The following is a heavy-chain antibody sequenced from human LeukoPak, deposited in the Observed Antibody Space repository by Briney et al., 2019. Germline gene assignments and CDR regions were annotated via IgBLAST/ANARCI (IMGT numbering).Heavy chain of an antibody. CDR1: GGSISSYY. J-gene: IGHJ4*02. V-gene: IGHV4-4*09. D-gene: IGHD1-7*01. CDR3: ARGIGTTNFDY. Sequence: SETLSLTCTVSGGSISSYYWSWIRQPPGKGLEWIGYIYTSGSTNYNPSLKSRVTMSVDTSKTQFSLRLNSVTAADTAVYYCARGIGTTNFDYWGQGALVTVSS. CDR2: IYTSGST.